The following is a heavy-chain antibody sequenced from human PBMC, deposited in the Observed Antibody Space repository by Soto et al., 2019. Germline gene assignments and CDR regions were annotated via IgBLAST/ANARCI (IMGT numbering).Heavy chain of an antibody. CDR2: MNPNSGNT. Sequence: SLKVSCKASSYTFTSYDINWVRQSTGQGLEWMGWMNPNSGNTGYAQKFQGRVTMTRNTSISTAYMELSSLRSEDTAVYYCARAGTYYYGSGSYDLGYWGQGTLVTVSS. CDR1: SYTFTSYD. CDR3: ARAGTYYYGSGSYDLGY. V-gene: IGHV1-8*01. D-gene: IGHD3-10*01. J-gene: IGHJ4*02.